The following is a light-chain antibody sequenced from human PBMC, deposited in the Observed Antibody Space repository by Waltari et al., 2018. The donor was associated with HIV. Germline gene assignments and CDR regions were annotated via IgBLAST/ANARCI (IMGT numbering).Light chain of an antibody. Sequence: DIVMTQSPLSLPVTPGEPASISCRSSQSLLHSNGYNYLDWYLQKPGHSPQLLIYLGSNRASGVPDRFSSSGSGTDFTLKISRVEAEDVGVYYFMQALQTPRTFGQGTKLEIK. CDR3: MQALQTPRT. CDR1: QSLLHSNGYNY. CDR2: LGS. J-gene: IGKJ2*01. V-gene: IGKV2-28*01.